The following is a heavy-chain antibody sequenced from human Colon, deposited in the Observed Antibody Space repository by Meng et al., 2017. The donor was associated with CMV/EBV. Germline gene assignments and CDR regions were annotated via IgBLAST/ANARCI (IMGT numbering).Heavy chain of an antibody. D-gene: IGHD2-2*01. Sequence: GESLKISCAASGFTFSTYSLNWVRQAPGKGLEWVSSISHSSDTYYADSVKGRFTLSRDNAQNSVYLQMNSLRAEDAAVYYCARRPLGFCSSMSCQPLWYFDLWGRDTLVTVSS. J-gene: IGHJ2*01. CDR1: GFTFSTYS. CDR2: ISHSSDT. CDR3: ARRPLGFCSSMSCQPLWYFDL. V-gene: IGHV3-21*06.